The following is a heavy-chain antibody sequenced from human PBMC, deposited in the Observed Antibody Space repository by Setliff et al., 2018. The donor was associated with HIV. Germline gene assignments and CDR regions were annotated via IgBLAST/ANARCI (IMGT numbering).Heavy chain of an antibody. CDR1: GYSLTSGYY. J-gene: IGHJ4*02. Sequence: SETLSLTCGVSGYSLTSGYYWGWIRQPPGKGLEWIGSIHDSGRTYYNPSLQSRVTISLDTSNNQFSLKLTSVTAADTAMYYCASFFVTTVTNQDYWGQGTPVTVSS. D-gene: IGHD4-17*01. CDR3: ASFFVTTVTNQDY. CDR2: IHDSGRT. V-gene: IGHV4-38-2*01.